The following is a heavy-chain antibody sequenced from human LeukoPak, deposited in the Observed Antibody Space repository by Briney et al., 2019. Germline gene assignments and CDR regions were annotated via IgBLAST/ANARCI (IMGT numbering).Heavy chain of an antibody. V-gene: IGHV3-74*01. CDR3: AGVLGVRDLAYFDY. Sequence: GGSLRLSCAASEFTFNTYWMHWVRQAPGKGLVWVSRIRSDGSSTSYADSVRGRFTISRDNAKNTLYLQMNSLRAEDTAVYYCAGVLGVRDLAYFDYWGHGTLVTVSS. CDR1: EFTFNTYW. J-gene: IGHJ4*01. D-gene: IGHD3-10*01. CDR2: IRSDGSST.